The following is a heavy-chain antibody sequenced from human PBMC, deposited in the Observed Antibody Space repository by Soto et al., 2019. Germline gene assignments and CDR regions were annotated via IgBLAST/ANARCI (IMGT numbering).Heavy chain of an antibody. J-gene: IGHJ4*02. Sequence: SETLSLTCAVSGGSFSGYYWSWIRQPPGKGLEWIGEINHSGSTTYNPSLKSRVTISVDTSKNQFSLKLSSVTAADTAVYYCARAALRYCRCGGRQYRRDYWGQGTLVTVSS. V-gene: IGHV4-34*01. D-gene: IGHD2-15*01. CDR2: INHSGST. CDR3: ARAALRYCRCGGRQYRRDY. CDR1: GGSFSGYY.